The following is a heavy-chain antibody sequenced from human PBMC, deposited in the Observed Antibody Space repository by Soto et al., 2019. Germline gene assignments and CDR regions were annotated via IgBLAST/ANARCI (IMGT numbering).Heavy chain of an antibody. J-gene: IGHJ6*02. Sequence: QLQLQESVSGLVKPSQTLSLTCTVSGGSINSGGYSWIWIRQPPGKGLEWIGYIYHTGNTFYNPSLQSRVTISVDQSKNQFSLSLGSVTAADTAMYYCARVERTLSTPFAYGMDVWGQGTTVTVSS. CDR1: GGSINSGGYS. CDR3: ARVERTLSTPFAYGMDV. D-gene: IGHD2-2*01. V-gene: IGHV4-30-2*01. CDR2: IYHTGNT.